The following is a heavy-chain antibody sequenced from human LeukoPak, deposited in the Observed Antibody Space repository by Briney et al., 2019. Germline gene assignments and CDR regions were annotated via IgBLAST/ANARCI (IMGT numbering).Heavy chain of an antibody. CDR3: AREIGYCDNGSCGNFDY. Sequence: PSETLSLTCAVFGGSISTSNWWSWVRQSPGKGLEWIGEIYYSGRTNYNPSLKGRVTISVDRSRHQFSLELTSVTAADTADYYCAREIGYCDNGSCGNFDYWGQGTQVTVSS. D-gene: IGHD2-15*01. CDR2: IYYSGRT. CDR1: GGSISTSNW. V-gene: IGHV4-4*02. J-gene: IGHJ4*02.